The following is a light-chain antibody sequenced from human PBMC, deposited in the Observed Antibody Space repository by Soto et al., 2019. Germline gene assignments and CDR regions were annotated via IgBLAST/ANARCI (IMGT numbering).Light chain of an antibody. CDR1: QSVSGY. CDR2: YAS. Sequence: EIVLTQSPATLSLSPGNRATLSCRASQSVSGYLAWYHQKPGQAPRLLIYYASTRATGIPARFSGSGSGTDFTLTITSLEPEDFAVYYCQQRSNWPSTFGGGTKVEI. V-gene: IGKV3-11*01. CDR3: QQRSNWPST. J-gene: IGKJ4*01.